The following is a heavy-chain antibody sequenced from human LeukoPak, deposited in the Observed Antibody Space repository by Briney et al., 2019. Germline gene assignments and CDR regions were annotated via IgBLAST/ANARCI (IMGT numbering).Heavy chain of an antibody. CDR2: IYYSGST. Sequence: KTSETLSLTCTVSGGSINSYYWSWIRQSPGKGLEWIGYIYYSGSTNYNPSLKSRVTISVDTSKHQFSLKLSSVTAADTAVYYCARGWELPEYWGQGTLVTVSS. CDR1: GGSINSYY. D-gene: IGHD1-26*01. CDR3: ARGWELPEY. J-gene: IGHJ4*02. V-gene: IGHV4-59*01.